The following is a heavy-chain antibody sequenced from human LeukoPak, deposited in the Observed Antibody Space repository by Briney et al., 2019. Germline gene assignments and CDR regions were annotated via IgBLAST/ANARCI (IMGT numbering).Heavy chain of an antibody. CDR1: GYTFTAYY. D-gene: IGHD2-2*01. CDR3: ARALVPAAQRLSS. CDR2: INPNTGGT. V-gene: IGHV1-2*02. Sequence: ASVKVSCKASGYTFTAYYLHWVRQAPGQGLEWMGWINPNTGGTKYAQKSQGRVTMTRDTSISAAYIEVTRLRSDDTAVYFCARALVPAAQRLSSWGQGTLVTVSS. J-gene: IGHJ5*02.